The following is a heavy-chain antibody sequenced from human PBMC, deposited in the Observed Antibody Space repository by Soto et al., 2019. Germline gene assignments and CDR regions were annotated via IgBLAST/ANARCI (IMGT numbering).Heavy chain of an antibody. CDR2: ISGSGGST. Sequence: GGSLRLSCAASGFTFSSYAMSWVRQAPGKGLEWVSAISGSGGSTYYADSVKGRLTISRDNSKNTLYLQMNSLRAEDTAVYYCAXDGIDILTGYYIPYFDYWGQGTLVTVSS. J-gene: IGHJ4*02. CDR3: AXDGIDILTGYYIPYFDY. V-gene: IGHV3-23*01. CDR1: GFTFSSYA. D-gene: IGHD3-9*01.